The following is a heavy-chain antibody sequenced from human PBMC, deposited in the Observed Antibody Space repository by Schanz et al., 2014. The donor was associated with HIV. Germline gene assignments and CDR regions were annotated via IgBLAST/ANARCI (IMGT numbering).Heavy chain of an antibody. CDR1: GFTFYTYA. CDR3: AKASGNSYGTGYFDY. D-gene: IGHD5-18*01. J-gene: IGHJ4*02. CDR2: ISDSGDGT. V-gene: IGHV3-23*01. Sequence: EVQLLESGGGLVQPGKSLRLSCAASGFTFYTYAMTWVRQAPGKGLEWVSTISDSGDGTYYADSMKGRFTISRDNSKNTLYLHMNSLGAEDTALYYCAKASGNSYGTGYFDYWGQGTLVTVSS.